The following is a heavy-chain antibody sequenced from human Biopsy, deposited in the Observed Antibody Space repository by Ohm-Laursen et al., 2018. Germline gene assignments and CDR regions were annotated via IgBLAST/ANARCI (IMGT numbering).Heavy chain of an antibody. CDR1: GGTFSSSA. CDR3: ARGGGYNWNNGWFDP. D-gene: IGHD1/OR15-1a*01. J-gene: IGHJ5*02. Sequence: SVKVSCKASGGTFSSSAITWVRQAPGQGLEWMGGIIGIFRTAHYAQKFQGRVTITVDEFMSTAYMELSSLRSEDTAVYYCARGGGYNWNNGWFDPWGQGTLVTVSS. V-gene: IGHV1-69*13. CDR2: IIGIFRTA.